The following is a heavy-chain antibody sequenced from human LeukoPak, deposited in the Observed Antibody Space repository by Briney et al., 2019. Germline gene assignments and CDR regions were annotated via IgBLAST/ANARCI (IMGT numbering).Heavy chain of an antibody. CDR1: GFTFSSYA. J-gene: IGHJ4*02. CDR2: ISYDGSNK. Sequence: PGGSLRLSCAASGFTFSSYAMHWVRQAPGKGLEWVAVISYDGSNKYYADSVKGRFTISRDNSKNTLYLQMNSLRVEDTAVYYCAKGSFWGQGTLVTVSS. D-gene: IGHD3-10*01. V-gene: IGHV3-30-3*01. CDR3: AKGSF.